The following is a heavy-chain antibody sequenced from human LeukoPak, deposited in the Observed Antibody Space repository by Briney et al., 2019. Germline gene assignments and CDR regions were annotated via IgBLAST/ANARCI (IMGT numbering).Heavy chain of an antibody. CDR2: IYYSGST. CDR3: ARAYVSGSFGP. V-gene: IGHV4-59*01. D-gene: IGHD3-10*01. CDR1: GGSISSYY. J-gene: IGHJ5*02. Sequence: SETLSLTCTVSGGSISSYYWSWIRQPPGKGLEWIGYIYYSGSTNYNPSLKSRVTISVDTSKNQFSLKLSSVTAADTAVYYCARAYVSGSFGPWGQGTLVTVSS.